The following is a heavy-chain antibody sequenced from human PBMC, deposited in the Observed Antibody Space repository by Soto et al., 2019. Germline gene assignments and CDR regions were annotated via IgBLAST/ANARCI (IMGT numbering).Heavy chain of an antibody. CDR2: ISAYNGNT. V-gene: IGHV1-18*01. CDR1: GYTFTSYG. J-gene: IGHJ4*02. Sequence: QVQLVQSGAEVKKPGASVKVSCKASGYTFTSYGISWVRQAPGQGLEWMGWISAYNGNTKYAQKLQGRVTVTTDTSTSTAYMALRSLPSADTAVCSCARDLTPGLVDHWGQGTLVTVSS. CDR3: ARDLTPGLVDH. D-gene: IGHD3-9*01.